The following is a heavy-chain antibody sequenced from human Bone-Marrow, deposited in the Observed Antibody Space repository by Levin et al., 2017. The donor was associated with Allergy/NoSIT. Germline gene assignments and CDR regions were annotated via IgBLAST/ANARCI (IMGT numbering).Heavy chain of an antibody. CDR3: ARASRDGYNNIDF. J-gene: IGHJ4*02. CDR2: ISYDGNEY. CDR1: GFIFNSVP. Sequence: PGGSLRLSCAASGFIFNSVPMHWIRQAPGRGPESVGVISYDGNEYHYAASVRGRVTISRDNFKNILYLEMNDVRGEDTALYYCARASRDGYNNIDFWGQGTLVSVSS. D-gene: IGHD5-24*01. V-gene: IGHV3-30*04.